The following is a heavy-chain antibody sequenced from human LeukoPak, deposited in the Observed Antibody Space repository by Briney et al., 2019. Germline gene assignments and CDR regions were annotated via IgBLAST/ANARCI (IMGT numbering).Heavy chain of an antibody. CDR1: GGSFSGYY. V-gene: IGHV4-34*01. J-gene: IGHJ4*02. CDR2: INHSGST. Sequence: PSETLSLTCAVYGGSFSGYYWSWIRQPPGKGLEWIGEINHSGSTNYNPSLKSRVTISVDTSKNQFSLKLSSVTAADTAVYYCAGGGRAQLWLRPFDYWGQGTLVTVSS. D-gene: IGHD5-18*01. CDR3: AGGGRAQLWLRPFDY.